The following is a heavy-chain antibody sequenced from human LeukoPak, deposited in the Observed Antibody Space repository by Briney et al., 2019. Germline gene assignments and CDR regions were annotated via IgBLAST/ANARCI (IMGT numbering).Heavy chain of an antibody. CDR1: GFTFDDYA. CDR3: TKDSVHSSGWSDFDC. CDR2: INWNNDNI. Sequence: GRSLRLSCAASGFTFDDYAMHWVRQPPGKGLEWVSGINWNNDNIGYADSVKGRFTISRDNAKKSLYLQMNSLRTEDTAFYYCTKDSVHSSGWSDFDCWGQGTLVTVSS. D-gene: IGHD6-19*01. J-gene: IGHJ4*02. V-gene: IGHV3-9*01.